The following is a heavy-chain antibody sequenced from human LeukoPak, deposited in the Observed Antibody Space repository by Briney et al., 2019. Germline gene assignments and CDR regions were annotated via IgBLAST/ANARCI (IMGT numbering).Heavy chain of an antibody. CDR2: VKGDGSDT. D-gene: IGHD3-16*01. CDR1: GFTFSTYW. CDR3: ARDPSGGRPDY. Sequence: GGSLILSCAASGFTFSTYWMHWVRQAPGERPVWVSRVKGDGSDTKYADSVKGRFTISRDNGENTLYLQMNSLRAEDTAVYYCARDPSGGRPDYWGQGTLVTVSS. V-gene: IGHV3-74*03. J-gene: IGHJ4*02.